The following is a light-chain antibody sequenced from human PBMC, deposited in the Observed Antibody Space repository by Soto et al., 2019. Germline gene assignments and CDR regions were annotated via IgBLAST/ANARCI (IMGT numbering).Light chain of an antibody. V-gene: IGKV3-15*01. CDR1: QSVSSN. Sequence: EIVMTQSPATLSVSPGKRATLSCRASQSVSSNLAWYQQKPGQAPRLLIYGASTRASGIPARFSGSGSGTEFTLTLSSLQSEDLVVYYCQQYTNWPQTFGPGTKLEIK. CDR3: QQYTNWPQT. CDR2: GAS. J-gene: IGKJ2*01.